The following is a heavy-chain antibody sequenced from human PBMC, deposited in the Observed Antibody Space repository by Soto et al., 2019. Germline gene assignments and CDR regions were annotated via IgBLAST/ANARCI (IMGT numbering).Heavy chain of an antibody. CDR3: ARLGYYDSSGYNLNAFDI. Sequence: TSETLSLTCTVSGGSISSGGYYLSWIRQHPGKGLEWIGYIYYSGSTYYNPSLKSRVTISVDTSKNQFSLKLSSVTAADTAVYYCARLGYYDSSGYNLNAFDIWGQGTMVTVXS. CDR1: GGSISSGGYY. CDR2: IYYSGST. D-gene: IGHD3-22*01. V-gene: IGHV4-31*03. J-gene: IGHJ3*02.